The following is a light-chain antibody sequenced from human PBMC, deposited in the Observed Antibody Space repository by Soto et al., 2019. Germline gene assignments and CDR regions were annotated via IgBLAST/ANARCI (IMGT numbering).Light chain of an antibody. CDR1: SSNIGAGYD. V-gene: IGLV1-40*01. Sequence: QSVLTQPPSVSGAPGQRVTISCTGSSSNIGAGYDVHWYQQLPGTAPKLLIYGNNNRPSGVPDRFSGSKSGTSASLAITGLQADDEADYSCQSYDSSLSGRYVFGTGTKVTVL. CDR2: GNN. J-gene: IGLJ1*01. CDR3: QSYDSSLSGRYV.